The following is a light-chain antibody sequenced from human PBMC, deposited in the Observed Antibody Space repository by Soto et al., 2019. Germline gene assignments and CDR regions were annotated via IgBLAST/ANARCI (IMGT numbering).Light chain of an antibody. CDR2: GNS. V-gene: IGLV1-40*01. CDR1: SSNIGAGYD. J-gene: IGLJ3*02. Sequence: QSALRQPPSVSGAPGQRVTIYCTGSSSNIGAGYDVHWYQQLPGRAPKLLIYGNSNRPSGVPDRFSGSKSGTSASLAITGLQAEDEADYYCQSYDSSLTVGVFGGGTKLTVL. CDR3: QSYDSSLTVGV.